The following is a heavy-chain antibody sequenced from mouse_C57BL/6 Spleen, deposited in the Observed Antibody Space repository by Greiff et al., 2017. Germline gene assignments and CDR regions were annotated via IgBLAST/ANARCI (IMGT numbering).Heavy chain of an antibody. J-gene: IGHJ4*01. CDR3: AIGKTLATLDFYAMDY. CDR2: IDPNSGGT. CDR1: GYTFPSYW. V-gene: IGHV1-72*01. D-gene: IGHD1-1*01. Sequence: QVQLQQPGAELVQPGASVKLSCKASGYTFPSYWMHWVKQSPGRGLEWIGRIDPNSGGTKYNEKFKSKATLTVDKPSSTAYMQLSSLTSEDSAVYYCAIGKTLATLDFYAMDYRRQAASVTVSS.